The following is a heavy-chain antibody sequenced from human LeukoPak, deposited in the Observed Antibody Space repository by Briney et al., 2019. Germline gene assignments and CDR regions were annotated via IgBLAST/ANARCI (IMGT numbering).Heavy chain of an antibody. CDR3: AKSRDDGTGYYYDY. CDR2: ISRNSYNI. J-gene: IGHJ4*02. V-gene: IGHV3-9*01. Sequence: GGSLRLSCEASGFSFDDYAMHWVRQAPGKGLEWVAGISRNSYNIAYGDSVKGRFTISRDNAKKSLSLQMNSLGTEDTAFYYCAKSRDDGTGYYYDYWGQGVLVTVAS. CDR1: GFSFDDYA. D-gene: IGHD3-9*01.